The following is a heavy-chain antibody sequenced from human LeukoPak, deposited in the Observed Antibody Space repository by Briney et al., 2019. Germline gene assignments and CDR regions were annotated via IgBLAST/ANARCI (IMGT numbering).Heavy chain of an antibody. V-gene: IGHV1-46*01. CDR3: VRGLVAAAALDY. Sequence: ASVKVSCKAPGYTFTSYYMHWVRQAPGQGLEWMGMINPSGGSTGYAQKFQARVTMTRDTSTSTVYMELSSLRSEDTAVHYCVRGLVAAAALDYWGQGTLVTVSS. CDR2: INPSGGST. CDR1: GYTFTSYY. J-gene: IGHJ4*02. D-gene: IGHD6-25*01.